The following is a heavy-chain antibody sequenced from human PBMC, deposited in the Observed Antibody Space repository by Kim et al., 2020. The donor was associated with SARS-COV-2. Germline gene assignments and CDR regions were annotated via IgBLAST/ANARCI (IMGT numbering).Heavy chain of an antibody. V-gene: IGHV3-74*01. Sequence: GGSLRLSCAASGFTFTTYWMHWVRQAPGKGLLWLSRINDAGTSTSYAKSVQGRFTTSRDNAQNTLYLQMNSLRAEDTAVYYCVTARGIVDHDWYFEPWCRGTRVTVSS. CDR3: VTARGIVDHDWYFEP. D-gene: IGHD3-10*01. CDR2: INDAGTST. J-gene: IGHJ2*01. CDR1: GFTFTTYW.